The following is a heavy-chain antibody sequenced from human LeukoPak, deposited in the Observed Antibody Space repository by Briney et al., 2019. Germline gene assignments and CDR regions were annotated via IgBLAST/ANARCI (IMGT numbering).Heavy chain of an antibody. D-gene: IGHD3-3*01. V-gene: IGHV4-4*02. J-gene: IGHJ4*02. CDR2: IYHSGST. CDR3: ARVRNYDFWSGYSYYFDY. Sequence: SETLSLTCAVSGASISSSNWWSWVRQPPGKGLEWIGEIYHSGSTNYNPSLKSRVTISVDKSKNQFSLKLSSVTAADTAVYYCARVRNYDFWSGYSYYFDYWGQGTLVTVSS. CDR1: GASISSSNW.